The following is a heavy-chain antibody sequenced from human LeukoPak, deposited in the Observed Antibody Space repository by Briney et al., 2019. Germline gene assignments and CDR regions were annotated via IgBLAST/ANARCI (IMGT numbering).Heavy chain of an antibody. J-gene: IGHJ6*02. CDR3: ARAGSLRPTNSSGWFYYYYGMDV. CDR1: GGSISSGDYY. V-gene: IGHV4-30-4*01. Sequence: NPSETLSLTCTVSGGSISSGDYYWSWIRQPPGKGLEWIGYIYYSGSTYYNPSLKSRATISVDTSKYQFSLKLSSVTAADTAVYYCARAGSLRPTNSSGWFYYYYGMDVWGQGTTVTVSS. CDR2: IYYSGST. D-gene: IGHD6-19*01.